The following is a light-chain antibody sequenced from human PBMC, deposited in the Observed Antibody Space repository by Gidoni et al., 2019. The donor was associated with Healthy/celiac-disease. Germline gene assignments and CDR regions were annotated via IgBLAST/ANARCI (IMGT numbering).Light chain of an antibody. CDR3: AAWDDSLNGWV. CDR1: SSNSGSNT. J-gene: IGLJ3*02. Sequence: QSVLTQPPSASGTPGQRVPISCSGSSSNSGSNTVNWYQQLPGTAPQLLIYSNNQRPAGVPDRFSGSKSGTSASLAISGLQSEDEADYYCAAWDDSLNGWVFGGGTKLTVL. CDR2: SNN. V-gene: IGLV1-44*01.